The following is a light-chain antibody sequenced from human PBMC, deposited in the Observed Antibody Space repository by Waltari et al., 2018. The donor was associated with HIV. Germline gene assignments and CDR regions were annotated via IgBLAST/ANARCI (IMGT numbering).Light chain of an antibody. V-gene: IGLV1-40*01. CDR1: SSNIGAGYD. Sequence: QSVLTQPPSVSGAPGQRVTIPCTGSSSNIGAGYDVHCFQQPPGTAPQLLISADDNRPSGVPDRFSGAKSGTSASLAITGLQAEDEADYYCQSYDSSLSGSFVFGTGTKVTVL. CDR2: ADD. J-gene: IGLJ1*01. CDR3: QSYDSSLSGSFV.